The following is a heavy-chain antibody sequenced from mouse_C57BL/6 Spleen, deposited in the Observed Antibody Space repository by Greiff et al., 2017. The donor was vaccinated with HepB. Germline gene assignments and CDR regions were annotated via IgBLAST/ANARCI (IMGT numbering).Heavy chain of an antibody. CDR1: GYTFTDYN. V-gene: IGHV1-18*01. CDR3: ARRDYDGYFGVFDY. J-gene: IGHJ2*01. Sequence: VQLQQSGPELVKPGASVKIPCKASGYTFTDYNMDWVKQSHGKSLEWIGDINPNNGGTIYNQKFKGKATLTVDKSSSTAYMELRSLTSEDTAVYYCARRDYDGYFGVFDYWGQGTTLTVSS. CDR2: INPNNGGT. D-gene: IGHD2-3*01.